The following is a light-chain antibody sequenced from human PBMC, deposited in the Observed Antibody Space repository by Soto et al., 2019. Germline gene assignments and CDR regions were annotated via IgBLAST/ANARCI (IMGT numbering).Light chain of an antibody. CDR2: GAS. CDR3: QQYGSSPAVT. J-gene: IGKJ4*01. V-gene: IGKV3-20*01. Sequence: EIVLTQSPGTLSLSPGERATLSCRASQSVSSSYLAWYQQKPGQAPRLLIYGASSRATGIPDRFSGSGSGPDLTLSISRLEPEAFAVYYCQQYGSSPAVTFGGGTKVE. CDR1: QSVSSSY.